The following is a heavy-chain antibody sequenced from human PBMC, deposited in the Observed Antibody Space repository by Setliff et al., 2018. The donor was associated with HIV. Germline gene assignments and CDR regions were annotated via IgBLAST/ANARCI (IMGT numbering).Heavy chain of an antibody. CDR3: TTTNYYEISGYYYYYMDV. CDR2: IYYSGST. D-gene: IGHD3-22*01. CDR1: GGSISSSSYY. V-gene: IGHV4-39*01. J-gene: IGHJ6*03. Sequence: TLSLTCTVSGGSISSSSYYWGWIRQPPGKGLEWIGSIYYSGSTYYNPSLKSRVTISVDMSKKQSSLELSSVTAADTAVYYCTTTNYYEISGYYYYYMDVWGKGTTVTVSS.